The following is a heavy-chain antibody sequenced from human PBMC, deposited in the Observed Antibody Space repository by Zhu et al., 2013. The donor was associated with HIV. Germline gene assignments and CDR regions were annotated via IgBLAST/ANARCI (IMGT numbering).Heavy chain of an antibody. CDR2: INPNSGGT. CDR1: GYTFTGYY. D-gene: IGHD3-22*01. Sequence: VQLVQSGAEVKKPGASVKVSCKASGYTFTGYYMHWVRQAPGQGLEWMGWINPNSGGTNYAQKFQGRVTMTRDTSISTAYMELSRLRSDDTAVYYCARDSYDSSGYGAFDIWGQGTMVTVSS. V-gene: IGHV1-2*02. CDR3: ARDSYDSSGYGAFDI. J-gene: IGHJ3*02.